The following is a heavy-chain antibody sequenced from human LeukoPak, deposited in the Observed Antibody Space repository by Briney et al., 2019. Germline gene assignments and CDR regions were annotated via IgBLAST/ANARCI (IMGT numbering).Heavy chain of an antibody. D-gene: IGHD6-19*01. J-gene: IGHJ4*02. V-gene: IGHV3-72*01. CDR1: GFTFSDHY. Sequence: PGGSLRLSCAASGFTFSDHYMDWVRQAPGKGLEWVGRSRNKANSHTTEYAASVKGRFTISRDDSKNSLYLQMNSLKTEDTAVYYCARDVYSSGWYGKPPVDYWGQGTLVTVSS. CDR2: SRNKANSHTT. CDR3: ARDVYSSGWYGKPPVDY.